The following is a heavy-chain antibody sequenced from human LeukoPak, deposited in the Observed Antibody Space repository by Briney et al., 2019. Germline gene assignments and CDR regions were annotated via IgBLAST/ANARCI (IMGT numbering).Heavy chain of an antibody. D-gene: IGHD1-14*01. V-gene: IGHV5-10-1*01. CDR2: IDPSDSYT. CDR1: GYSFTSYW. J-gene: IGHJ4*02. CDR3: AKTLGARYYFDS. Sequence: GESLKISCKGSGYSFTSYWISWVRQMPGKGLEWMGRIDPSDSYTNYSPSFQGHVTIPADKSISTAYLQWSSLKASDTAMYYCAKTLGARYYFDSWGQGTLVTVSS.